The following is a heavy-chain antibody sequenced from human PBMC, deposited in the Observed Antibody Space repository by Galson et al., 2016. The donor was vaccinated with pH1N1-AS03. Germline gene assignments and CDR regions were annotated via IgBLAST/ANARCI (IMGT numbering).Heavy chain of an antibody. CDR2: INPNNGVT. Sequence: SVKVSCKASGYIFTGVYVHWVRQAPGQGLEWMGWINPNNGVTNYAQKFQAWVTMTGDTSISTAYLELYGLKSDDTAVYYCARDPRGPCSSATCATTYYFGMDVWGQGTTVIVSS. CDR1: GYIFTGVY. J-gene: IGHJ6*02. V-gene: IGHV1-2*04. D-gene: IGHD1-26*01. CDR3: ARDPRGPCSSATCATTYYFGMDV.